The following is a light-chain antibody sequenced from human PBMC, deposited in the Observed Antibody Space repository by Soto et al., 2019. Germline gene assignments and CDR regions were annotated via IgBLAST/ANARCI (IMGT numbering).Light chain of an antibody. CDR1: QSVSSN. Sequence: EIVMTQSPATLSVSPGERATLSCRASQSVSSNFAWYQQKPRQAPRRLIYGASTRATGIPARFSGSGSGTEFTLTISSLQSEDFAVYYCQQYNNWQPYTFGQGTKLEIK. J-gene: IGKJ2*01. V-gene: IGKV3-15*01. CDR3: QQYNNWQPYT. CDR2: GAS.